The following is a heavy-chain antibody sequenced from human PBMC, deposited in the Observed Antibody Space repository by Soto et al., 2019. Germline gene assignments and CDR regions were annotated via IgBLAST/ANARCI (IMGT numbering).Heavy chain of an antibody. V-gene: IGHV3-48*01. J-gene: IGHJ4*02. CDR3: ARGGQPYGSDY. D-gene: IGHD3-10*01. CDR2: ISSSSSTI. CDR1: GFTFSSYS. Sequence: EVQLVESGGGLVQPGGSLRLSCAASGFTFSSYSMNWVRQAPGKGLEWVSYISSSSSTIYYADSVKGRFTISRDNAKNSLYLQMNSLSAEDTAVYYCARGGQPYGSDYWGQGTLVTVSS.